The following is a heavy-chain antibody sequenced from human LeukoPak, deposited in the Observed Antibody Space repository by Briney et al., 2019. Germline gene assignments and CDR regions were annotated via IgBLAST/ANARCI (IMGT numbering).Heavy chain of an antibody. CDR3: AKDLDDYSSYYFDY. CDR1: GFTFSSYA. V-gene: IGHV3-23*01. CDR2: ISGSGGNT. Sequence: PGGSLRLSCAASGFTFSSYAMSWVRQAPGKGLEWVSAISGSGGNTYYADSVKGRFTISRDNSKNTLYLQMNSLRAEDTAIYYCAKDLDDYSSYYFDYWGQGTLVTVSS. J-gene: IGHJ4*02. D-gene: IGHD4-11*01.